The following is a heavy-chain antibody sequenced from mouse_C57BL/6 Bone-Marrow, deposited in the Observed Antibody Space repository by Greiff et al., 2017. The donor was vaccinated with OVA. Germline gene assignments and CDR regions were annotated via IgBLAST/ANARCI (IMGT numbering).Heavy chain of an antibody. V-gene: IGHV1-81*01. Sequence: VQVVESGAELARPGASVKLSCKASGYTFTSYGISWVKQRTGQGLEWIGEIYPRSGNTYYNEKFKGKATLTADKSSRTAYMELRSLTSEESEVYFCERDNYGSSYQVWFAYWGQGTLVTVSA. CDR1: GYTFTSYG. J-gene: IGHJ3*01. CDR3: ERDNYGSSYQVWFAY. CDR2: IYPRSGNT. D-gene: IGHD1-1*01.